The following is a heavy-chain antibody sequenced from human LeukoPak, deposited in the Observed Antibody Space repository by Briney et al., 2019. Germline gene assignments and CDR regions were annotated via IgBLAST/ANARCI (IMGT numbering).Heavy chain of an antibody. CDR1: GYTFTSYD. CDR2: MNPNSGNT. J-gene: IGHJ4*02. Sequence: ASVKVSCKASGYTFTSYDINWVRQATGQGLEWMGWMNPNSGNTGYAQKFQGRVTMTRDTSISTAYMELSRLRSDDTAVYYCARGLEYSNHDYWGQGTLVTVSS. CDR3: ARGLEYSNHDY. D-gene: IGHD4-11*01. V-gene: IGHV1-8*01.